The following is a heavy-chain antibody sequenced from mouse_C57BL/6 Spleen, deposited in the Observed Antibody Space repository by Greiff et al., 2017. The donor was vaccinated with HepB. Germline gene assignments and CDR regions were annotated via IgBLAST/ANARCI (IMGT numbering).Heavy chain of an antibody. CDR2: INPGSGGT. J-gene: IGHJ1*03. CDR3: ARSGNYYGSSYVWYFDV. CDR1: GYAFTNYL. Sequence: QVQLQQSGAELVRPGPSVKVSCKASGYAFTNYLIEWVKQRPGQGLEWIGVINPGSGGTNYNEKFKGKATLTADKSSSTAYMQLSSLTSEDSAVYFCARSGNYYGSSYVWYFDVWGTGTTVTVSS. V-gene: IGHV1-54*01. D-gene: IGHD1-1*01.